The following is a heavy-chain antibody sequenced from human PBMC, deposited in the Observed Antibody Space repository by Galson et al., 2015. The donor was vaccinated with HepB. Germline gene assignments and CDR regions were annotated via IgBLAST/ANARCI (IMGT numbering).Heavy chain of an antibody. J-gene: IGHJ4*02. CDR1: GFTFDDYA. Sequence: SLRLSCAASGFTFDDYAMHWVRQAPGKGLEWVSLISWDGDSTYYADSVKGRFTISRDNSKNTLYLQMNSLKTEDTAVYYCTTGGDHWGQGTLVTVSS. CDR2: ISWDGDST. CDR3: TTGGDH. D-gene: IGHD3-16*01. V-gene: IGHV3-43D*03.